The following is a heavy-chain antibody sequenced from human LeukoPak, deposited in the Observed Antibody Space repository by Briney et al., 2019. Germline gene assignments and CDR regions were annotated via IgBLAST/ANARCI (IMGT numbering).Heavy chain of an antibody. CDR3: ARETYCSSTSCYFDY. CDR2: LSSSSSYI. Sequence: GGSLRLSCAASGFTFSTYTTTWVRQAPGKGLEWVSSLSSSSSYIYYADSVKGRFTISRDNAKNSLYLQMDSLRADDSAVYYCARETYCSSTSCYFDYWGQGSLVTVSS. J-gene: IGHJ4*02. CDR1: GFTFSTYT. D-gene: IGHD2-2*01. V-gene: IGHV3-21*01.